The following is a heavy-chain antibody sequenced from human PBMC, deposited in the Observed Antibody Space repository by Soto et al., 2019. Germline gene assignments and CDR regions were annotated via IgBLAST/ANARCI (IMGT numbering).Heavy chain of an antibody. Sequence: EVQLVESGGGLVQPGGSLRLSCAASGFTFSSYSMNWVRQAPGKGLEWVSYISSSSSTIYYADSVKGRFTISRDNAKNSLLLQMNSLRAEDTAVYYCASQSSEWLLFASWGQGTLVTVSS. D-gene: IGHD5-12*01. J-gene: IGHJ4*02. CDR3: ASQSSEWLLFAS. V-gene: IGHV3-48*01. CDR2: ISSSSSTI. CDR1: GFTFSSYS.